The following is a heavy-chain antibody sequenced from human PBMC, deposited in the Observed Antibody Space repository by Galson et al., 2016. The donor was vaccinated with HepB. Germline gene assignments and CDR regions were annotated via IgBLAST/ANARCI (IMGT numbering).Heavy chain of an antibody. V-gene: IGHV3-23*01. CDR1: GFTFSNFA. D-gene: IGHD3-10*01. CDR3: ANLGSGSFRWYFYGMEV. J-gene: IGHJ6*04. Sequence: SLRLSCAASGFTFSNFAMTWVRQAPGKGLEWISGISGKGDSTYYAGSVTGGFTVSRDNSKNTLHLHMNSLRVDDTAVYYCANLGSGSFRWYFYGMEVWGKGTTVTVPS. CDR2: ISGKGDST.